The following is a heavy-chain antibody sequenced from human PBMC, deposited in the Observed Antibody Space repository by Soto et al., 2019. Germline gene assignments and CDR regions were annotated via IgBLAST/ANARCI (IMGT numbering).Heavy chain of an antibody. CDR1: GYNFSTSW. Sequence: PGESLKISCKGSGYNFSTSWIAWVRQVPGEGLEWMGIIFPDDFDTRYSPSFKGQVTISVDKSINTAYLQWSGLKASDTAMYFCARALRDYYYFGLDAWGQGTTVTVS. CDR2: IFPDDFDT. CDR3: ARALRDYYYFGLDA. V-gene: IGHV5-51*01. J-gene: IGHJ6*02. D-gene: IGHD2-21*02.